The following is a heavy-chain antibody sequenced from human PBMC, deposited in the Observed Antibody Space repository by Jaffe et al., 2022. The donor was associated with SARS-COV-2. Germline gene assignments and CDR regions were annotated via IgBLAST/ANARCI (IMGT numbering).Heavy chain of an antibody. CDR1: GFPFNSHT. V-gene: IGHV3-23*04. CDR3: AREVIDHAIDYWYFDL. J-gene: IGHJ2*01. D-gene: IGHD1-26*01. CDR2: VSSGGDIT. Sequence: EVLLEESGGGLVPPGGSLRLSCVASGFPFNSHTMTWVRQAPGKGLEWVSAVSSGGDITFYPDSVKGRFTISRDNSKNTLYLQMNSLRADDTALYYCAREVIDHAIDYWYFDLWGRGTLVTVST.